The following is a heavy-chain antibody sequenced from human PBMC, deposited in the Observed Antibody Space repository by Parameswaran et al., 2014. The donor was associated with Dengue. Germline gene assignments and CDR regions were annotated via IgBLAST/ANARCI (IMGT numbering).Heavy chain of an antibody. D-gene: IGHD3-10*01. V-gene: IGHV3-64D*06. J-gene: IGHJ3*02. CDR2: ISSNGGST. CDR3: VKEKRFGELFHAFDI. Sequence: VRQAPGKGLEYVSAISSNGGSTYYADSVKGRFTISRDNSKNTLYLQMSSLRAEDTAVYYCVKEKRFGELFHAFDIWGQGTMVTVSS.